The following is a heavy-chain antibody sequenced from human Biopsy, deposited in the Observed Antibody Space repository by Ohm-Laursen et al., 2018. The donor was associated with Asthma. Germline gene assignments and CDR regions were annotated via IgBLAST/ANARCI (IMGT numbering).Heavy chain of an antibody. J-gene: IGHJ4*02. Sequence: SSVKVSCKSLGGTFDTYVIGWVRQAPGQGLEWMGGINSVFGTTTYPQKFQDRVTITADDSTSTVYMELSSLRSEDTAVYYCARKAGPCISRTCYSLDFWGQGTLVTVSS. D-gene: IGHD2-2*01. CDR1: GGTFDTYV. CDR3: ARKAGPCISRTCYSLDF. CDR2: INSVFGTT. V-gene: IGHV1-69*01.